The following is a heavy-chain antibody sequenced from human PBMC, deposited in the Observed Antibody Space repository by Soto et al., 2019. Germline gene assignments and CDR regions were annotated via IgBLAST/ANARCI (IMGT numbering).Heavy chain of an antibody. Sequence: GGSLRLSCAASGFTFSSYWMSWVRQAPGKGLEWVANIKQDGSEKYYVDSVKGRFTISRDNAKNSLYLQMNSLRAEDTAVYYCANYGNSGWPYFDYWGQGTLVTVSS. D-gene: IGHD6-19*01. CDR2: IKQDGSEK. CDR3: ANYGNSGWPYFDY. CDR1: GFTFSSYW. V-gene: IGHV3-7*05. J-gene: IGHJ4*02.